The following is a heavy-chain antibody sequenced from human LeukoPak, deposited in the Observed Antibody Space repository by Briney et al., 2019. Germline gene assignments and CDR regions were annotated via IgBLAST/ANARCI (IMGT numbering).Heavy chain of an antibody. CDR3: AIMGDILTGYALDY. J-gene: IGHJ4*02. CDR2: ISAYNGNT. CDR1: GFTFTSYG. Sequence: GATVKASCKASGFTFTSYGTSWGRQAPGQRLEWMGWISAYNGNTNYTPQPQGRATITSDTSTSTAYMELGSLRSDDAALYYCAIMGDILTGYALDYWGQGTLVTVSS. D-gene: IGHD3-9*01. V-gene: IGHV1-18*04.